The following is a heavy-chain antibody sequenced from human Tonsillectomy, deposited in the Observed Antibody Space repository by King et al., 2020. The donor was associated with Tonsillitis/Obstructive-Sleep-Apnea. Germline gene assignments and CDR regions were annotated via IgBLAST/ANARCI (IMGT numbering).Heavy chain of an antibody. CDR3: ARATGDSYYYYYMDV. D-gene: IGHD7-27*01. J-gene: IGHJ6*03. Sequence: MQLQESGPGLVKPSETLSLTCTVSGGSVSSGTYYWRWIRQSPGKGLEWIAYIYHSGRTKYNPSLKSRVTISLDTSKNQFYLKVSSVTAADTAVVYCARATGDSYYYYYMDVGGKGTTVTVSS. V-gene: IGHV4-61*01. CDR2: IYHSGRT. CDR1: GGSVSSGTYY.